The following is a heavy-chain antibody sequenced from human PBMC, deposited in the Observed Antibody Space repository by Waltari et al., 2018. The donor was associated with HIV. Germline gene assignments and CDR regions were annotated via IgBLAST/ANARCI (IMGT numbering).Heavy chain of an antibody. CDR2: INHSGST. Sequence: VQLQQWGAGLLKPSETLSLTCAVPGGSFSAYYWTWIRPSPGKGLEWIGQINHSGSTNYNPSLQSRVTMSVDTSKNHFSLNLSSVTAADSAVYHCARQHDYGGPTSKYYQYYGMDVWGQGTTVTVS. J-gene: IGHJ6*02. CDR1: GGSFSAYY. V-gene: IGHV4-34*01. CDR3: ARQHDYGGPTSKYYQYYGMDV. D-gene: IGHD4-17*01.